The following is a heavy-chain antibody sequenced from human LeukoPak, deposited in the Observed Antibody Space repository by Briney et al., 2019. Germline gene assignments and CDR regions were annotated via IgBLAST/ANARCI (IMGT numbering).Heavy chain of an antibody. CDR2: ISSSSSYI. V-gene: IGHV3-21*04. CDR1: GFTFSSYS. CDR3: ARDSCSGGSCYSN. Sequence: PGGSLRLSCAASGFTFSSYSMNWVRQAPGKGLEWVSSISSSSSYIYYADSVKGRFTISRDNAKNSLYLQMNSLRAEDTAVYYCARDSCSGGSCYSNWGQGTLVTVSS. D-gene: IGHD2-15*01. J-gene: IGHJ4*02.